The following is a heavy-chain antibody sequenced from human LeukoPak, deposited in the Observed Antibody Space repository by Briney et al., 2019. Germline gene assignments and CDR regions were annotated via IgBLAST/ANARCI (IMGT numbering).Heavy chain of an antibody. CDR2: IDPSDSYT. CDR3: ARQVDGVCYQ. CDR1: GYSFTSYW. D-gene: IGHD2-8*01. V-gene: IGHV5-10-1*01. Sequence: GESLKISCKGSGYSFTSYWVSWVRQLPGKGLEWMGRIDPSDSYTNYSPSFQGHVTISADKSISTAYLQWSSLKASDTAMYYCARQVDGVCYQWGQGTLVTVSS. J-gene: IGHJ4*02.